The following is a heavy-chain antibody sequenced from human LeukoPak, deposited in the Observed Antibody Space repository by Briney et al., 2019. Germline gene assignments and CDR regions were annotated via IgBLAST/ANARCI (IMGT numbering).Heavy chain of an antibody. CDR1: GASITSSY. CDR2: ISNSGIT. D-gene: IGHD1-7*01. CDR3: ARATGTTNIDY. V-gene: IGHV4-59*12. Sequence: SETLSLTCIVSGASITSSYWSLIRQPPGKGLEYIGYISNSGITDYNPSLKSRVTISLDTSKNQFSLKLSSVTAADTAVYYCARATGTTNIDYWGQGTLVTVSS. J-gene: IGHJ4*02.